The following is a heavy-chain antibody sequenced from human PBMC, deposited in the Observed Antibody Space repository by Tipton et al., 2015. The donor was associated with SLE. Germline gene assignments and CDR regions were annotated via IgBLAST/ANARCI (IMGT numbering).Heavy chain of an antibody. CDR3: AVRDFWSPKGAFDI. CDR1: GGSFSGYY. CDR2: INHSGST. D-gene: IGHD3-3*01. Sequence: LRLSCAVYGGSFSGYYWSWIRQPPGKGLEWIGEINHSGSTNYNPSLKSRITISVDKSKNQFSLKLISVTAADTAVYYCAVRDFWSPKGAFDIWGQGTMVTVSS. J-gene: IGHJ3*02. V-gene: IGHV4-34*01.